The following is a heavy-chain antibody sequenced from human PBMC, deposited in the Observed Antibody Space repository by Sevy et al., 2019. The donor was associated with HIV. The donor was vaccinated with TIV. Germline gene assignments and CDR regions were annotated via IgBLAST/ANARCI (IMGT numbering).Heavy chain of an antibody. J-gene: IGHJ4*02. V-gene: IGHV3-33*01. CDR3: ARDLESYNYGAYGPSFMPDY. Sequence: GGSLRLSCAASGFTFSSYGMHWVRQAPGKGLEWVAVIWFDGSNTFYADSVKGRFTISRDIAENTLHVQMNSLRAEDTAVYYCARDLESYNYGAYGPSFMPDYWGQGTVVTVSS. CDR2: IWFDGSNT. D-gene: IGHD1-1*01. CDR1: GFTFSSYG.